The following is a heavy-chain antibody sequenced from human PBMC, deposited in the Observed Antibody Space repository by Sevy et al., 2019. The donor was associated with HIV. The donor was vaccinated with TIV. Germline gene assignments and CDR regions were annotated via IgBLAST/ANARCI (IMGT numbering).Heavy chain of an antibody. CDR1: GFTFSSYW. CDR2: IKQDGSEK. V-gene: IGHV3-7*01. Sequence: GGSLRLSCAASGFTFSSYWMNWVHQAPGKGLEWVANIKQDGSEKYYVDSVKGRFTISRDNAKNSMHLQMNSLRAEDTAVYYVARALAAAASYWGQGTLVTVSS. J-gene: IGHJ4*02. CDR3: ARALAAAASY. D-gene: IGHD6-25*01.